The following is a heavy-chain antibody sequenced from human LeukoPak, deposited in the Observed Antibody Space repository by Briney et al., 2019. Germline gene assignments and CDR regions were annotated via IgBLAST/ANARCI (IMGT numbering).Heavy chain of an antibody. CDR3: ARAMYYYDSSGYTD. CDR2: IYHSGST. J-gene: IGHJ4*02. CDR1: GGSISSSNW. D-gene: IGHD3-22*01. V-gene: IGHV4-4*02. Sequence: SETLFLTCAVSGGSISSSNWWSWVRQPPGKGLEWIGEIYHSGSTNYNPSLKSRVTISVDKSKNQFSLKLSSVTAADTAVYYCARAMYYYDSSGYTDWGQGTLVTVSS.